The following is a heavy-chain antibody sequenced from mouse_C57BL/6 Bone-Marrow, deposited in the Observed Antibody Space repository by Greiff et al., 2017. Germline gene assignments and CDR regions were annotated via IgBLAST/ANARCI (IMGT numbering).Heavy chain of an antibody. D-gene: IGHD2-10*02. CDR1: GYTFTSYW. CDR3: ARWGYGNYGAWFAY. V-gene: IGHV1-53*01. J-gene: IGHJ3*01. Sequence: QVQLQQPGTELVKPGASVKLSCKASGYTFTSYWMHWVKQRPGQGLEWIGNINPSNGGTNYNEKFKSKATLTVDKSSRTAYMQLSSLTSEDSAVYYCARWGYGNYGAWFAYWGQGTLVTVSA. CDR2: INPSNGGT.